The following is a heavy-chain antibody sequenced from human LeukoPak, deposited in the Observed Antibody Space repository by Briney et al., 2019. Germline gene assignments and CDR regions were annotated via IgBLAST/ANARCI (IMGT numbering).Heavy chain of an antibody. CDR2: IYHSGYS. V-gene: IGHV4-38-2*02. CDR1: GYSISSGYY. Sequence: ASETLSLTCTVSGYSISSGYYWGWIRQPPGKGLEWIGSIYHSGYSYYNSSLKSRVTISVDTSKNQFSLKLSSVTAADTAVYYCARDGPYYYGSGSSPNNNWFDPWGQGTLVTVSS. CDR3: ARDGPYYYGSGSSPNNNWFDP. D-gene: IGHD3-10*01. J-gene: IGHJ5*02.